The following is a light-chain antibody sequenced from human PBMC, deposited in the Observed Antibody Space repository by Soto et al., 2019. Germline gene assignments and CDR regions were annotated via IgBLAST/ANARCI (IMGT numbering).Light chain of an antibody. CDR1: SSDVGGYNY. Sequence: QSALTQPASVSGSPGQSITISCTGTSSDVGGYNYVSWYQQHPGKAPKLMIFDVSNRPSGVSNRFSGSKSGNTASLTISGLQAEDEDDYYCSSYTSSSTLYVFGTGTTVTVL. V-gene: IGLV2-14*01. J-gene: IGLJ1*01. CDR2: DVS. CDR3: SSYTSSSTLYV.